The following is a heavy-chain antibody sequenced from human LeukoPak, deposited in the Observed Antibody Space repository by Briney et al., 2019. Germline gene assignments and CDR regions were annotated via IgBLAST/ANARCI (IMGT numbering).Heavy chain of an antibody. CDR1: GFTFSSYS. CDR3: ATLGGASSSSWYVPDYYYYMDV. CDR2: ISSSSSYI. J-gene: IGHJ6*03. V-gene: IGHV3-21*01. D-gene: IGHD6-13*01. Sequence: PGGSLRLSCAASGFTFSSYSMNWVRQAPGKGLEWVSSISSSSSYIYYADSVKGRFTISRDNAKNSLYLQMNSLRAEDTAVYYCATLGGASSSSWYVPDYYYYMDVWGKGTTVTISS.